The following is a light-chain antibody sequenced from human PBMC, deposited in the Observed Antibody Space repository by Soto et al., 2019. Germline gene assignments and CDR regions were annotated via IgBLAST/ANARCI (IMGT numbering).Light chain of an antibody. Sequence: QPVLTQPPSVSGAPGQRVIISCTGSGSNIGAGPDVHWYQQLPGTTPRLLIHENANRPSGVPDRFSGFKSGTSASLAITGLQAEDEADYYCQSYDTSLHVWVFGGGTKLTVL. V-gene: IGLV1-40*01. CDR2: ENA. CDR3: QSYDTSLHVWV. J-gene: IGLJ3*02. CDR1: GSNIGAGPD.